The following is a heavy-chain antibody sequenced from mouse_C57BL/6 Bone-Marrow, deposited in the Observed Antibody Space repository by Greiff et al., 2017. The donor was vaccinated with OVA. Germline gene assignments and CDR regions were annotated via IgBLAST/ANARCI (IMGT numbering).Heavy chain of an antibody. Sequence: QVQLKQSGPELVKPGASVKISCKASGYAFSSSWMNWVKQRPGKGLEWIGRIYPGDGDTNYNGKFKGKATLTADKSSSTAYMQLSSLTSEDSAVYFCARQRGSSYPEVDVWGTGTTVTVSS. V-gene: IGHV1-82*01. J-gene: IGHJ1*03. CDR2: IYPGDGDT. D-gene: IGHD1-1*01. CDR3: ARQRGSSYPEVDV. CDR1: GYAFSSSW.